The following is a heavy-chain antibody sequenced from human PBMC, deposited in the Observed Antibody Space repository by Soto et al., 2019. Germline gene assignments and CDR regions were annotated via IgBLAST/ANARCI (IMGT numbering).Heavy chain of an antibody. CDR2: ISAYNGNT. CDR3: ARDIQAWSYAFDI. Sequence: ASVKGSCKASGYTCTSCGISWVLQAPGQGLEWMGWISAYNGNTNYAQKLQGRVTMTTDTSTSTAYMELRSLRSDDTAVYYCARDIQAWSYAFDIWGQGTMVTVSS. CDR1: GYTCTSCG. D-gene: IGHD2-15*01. V-gene: IGHV1-18*01. J-gene: IGHJ3*02.